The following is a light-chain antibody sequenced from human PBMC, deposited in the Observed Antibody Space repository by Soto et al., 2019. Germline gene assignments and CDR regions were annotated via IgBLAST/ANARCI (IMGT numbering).Light chain of an antibody. Sequence: HSVLTQPPSASGTPGQRVAISCSGGNSNIGINPVNWYLHLPGTAPKLLIYNSNQRPSGVPDRFSGSKSGTSASLAISGLQSEEEADYFCSAWDDNIYGPVFGGGTKLTVL. CDR1: NSNIGINP. J-gene: IGLJ2*01. V-gene: IGLV1-44*01. CDR2: NSN. CDR3: SAWDDNIYGPV.